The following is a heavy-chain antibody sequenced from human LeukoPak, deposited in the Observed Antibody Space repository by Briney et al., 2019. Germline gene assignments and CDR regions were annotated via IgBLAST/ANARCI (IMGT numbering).Heavy chain of an antibody. Sequence: AGGSLRLSCAASGFTFNTYVMNWVRQAPGKGLEWVSTISGTGGNTYYADSVKGRFTISRDNSKDTLYLQMSSLRAEDTAVYYCARDGGRYYDRSGYYWGYYFDSWGRGILVTVST. CDR1: GFTFNTYV. J-gene: IGHJ4*02. D-gene: IGHD3-22*01. CDR2: ISGTGGNT. V-gene: IGHV3-23*01. CDR3: ARDGGRYYDRSGYYWGYYFDS.